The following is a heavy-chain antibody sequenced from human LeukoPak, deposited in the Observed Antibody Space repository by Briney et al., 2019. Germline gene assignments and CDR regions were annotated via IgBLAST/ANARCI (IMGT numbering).Heavy chain of an antibody. CDR2: VSHDGSNK. J-gene: IGHJ3*02. CDR3: ARPLYDSSGYRDAFDI. V-gene: IGHV3-30-3*01. Sequence: GGSLRLSCIASGFTFSDYPMHWVRQAPGRGLEWMAVVSHDGSNKHYADSVKGRFTISRDNSKNTLYLQMNSLRAEDTAVYYCARPLYDSSGYRDAFDIWGQGTMVTVSS. CDR1: GFTFSDYP. D-gene: IGHD3-22*01.